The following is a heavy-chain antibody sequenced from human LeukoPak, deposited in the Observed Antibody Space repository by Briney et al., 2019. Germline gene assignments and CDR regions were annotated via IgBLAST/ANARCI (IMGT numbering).Heavy chain of an antibody. Sequence: GGSLRLSCAASGFTFSSYSLNWVRQAPGKGLERVSYISSSSSTIYYADSVKGRFTISRDNAKNSLYLQMNSLRAEDTAVYYCAALRFLEWLSWGQGTLVTVSS. D-gene: IGHD3-3*01. V-gene: IGHV3-48*01. CDR2: ISSSSSTI. CDR1: GFTFSSYS. CDR3: AALRFLEWLS. J-gene: IGHJ5*02.